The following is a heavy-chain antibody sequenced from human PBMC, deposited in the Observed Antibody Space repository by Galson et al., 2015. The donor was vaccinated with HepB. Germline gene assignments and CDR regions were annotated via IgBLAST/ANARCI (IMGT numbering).Heavy chain of an antibody. CDR1: GGSISSGDYY. CDR3: ASVTFWSGYQYYFDY. D-gene: IGHD3-3*01. J-gene: IGHJ4*02. V-gene: IGHV4-30-4*01. CDR2: IYYSGST. Sequence: LSLTCTVSGGSISSGDYYWSWIRQPPGKGLEWIGYIYYSGSTYYNPSLKSRVTISVDTSKNQFSLKLSSVTAADTAVYYCASVTFWSGYQYYFDYWGQGTLVTVSS.